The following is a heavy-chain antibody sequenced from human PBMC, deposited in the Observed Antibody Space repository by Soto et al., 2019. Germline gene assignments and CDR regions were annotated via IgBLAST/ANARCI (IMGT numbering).Heavy chain of an antibody. J-gene: IGHJ6*02. CDR2: IYYSGST. D-gene: IGHD5-12*01. CDR3: ARDRVSGYDYPYYYYGMDV. Sequence: PSETLSLTCTVSGGSISSGGYYWSWIRQHPGKGLEWIGYIYYSGSTYYNPSLKSRVTISVDTSKNQFSLKLSSVTAADTAVYYCARDRVSGYDYPYYYYGMDVWGQGTTVTVSS. V-gene: IGHV4-31*03. CDR1: GGSISSGGYY.